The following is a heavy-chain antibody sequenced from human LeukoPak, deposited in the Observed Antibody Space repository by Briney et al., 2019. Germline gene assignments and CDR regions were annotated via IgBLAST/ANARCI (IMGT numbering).Heavy chain of an antibody. D-gene: IGHD6-19*01. Sequence: PGGSLRLSCSASGFTFSSYAMHWVRQAPGKGLEYVSAISSNGGSTYYADSVKGRFTISRDNSKNTLYLQMSSLRAEDTAVYYCVKSPRVAGTSPLDYWGQGTLVTVSS. J-gene: IGHJ4*02. CDR2: ISSNGGST. V-gene: IGHV3-64D*06. CDR3: VKSPRVAGTSPLDY. CDR1: GFTFSSYA.